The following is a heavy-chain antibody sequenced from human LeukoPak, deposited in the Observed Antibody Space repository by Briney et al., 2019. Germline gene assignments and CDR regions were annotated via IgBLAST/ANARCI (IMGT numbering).Heavy chain of an antibody. CDR3: ARDYGDYDELGY. CDR1: GFRFSHFY. CDR2: ISSSGSTI. J-gene: IGHJ4*02. D-gene: IGHD4-17*01. V-gene: IGHV3-11*01. Sequence: GGSLRLSCVDSGFRFSHFYMYWLRQAPGKGLEWVSYISSSGSTIYYADSVKGRFTISRDNAKNSLYLQMNSLRAEDTAVYYCARDYGDYDELGYWGQGTLVTVSS.